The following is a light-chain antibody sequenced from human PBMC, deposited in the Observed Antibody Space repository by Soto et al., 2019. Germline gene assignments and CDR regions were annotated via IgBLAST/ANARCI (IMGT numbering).Light chain of an antibody. V-gene: IGKV1-9*01. CDR2: GAS. CDR3: QQVNSYPLT. CDR1: QGISSY. Sequence: IQLTQSPSSLSASVGDRVTITCRASQGISSYLAWYQQKPGKAPTVLIYGASTLQSGVPSRFSGSGSGTDFTLTISSLQPEDFATYYCQQVNSYPLTFGQGTKLEIK. J-gene: IGKJ2*01.